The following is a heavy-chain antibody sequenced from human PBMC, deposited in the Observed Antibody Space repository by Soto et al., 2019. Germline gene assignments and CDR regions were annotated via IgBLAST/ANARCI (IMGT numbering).Heavy chain of an antibody. CDR3: AKYPLAGCGGACPGGWFDP. J-gene: IGHJ5*02. CDR1: GFTFSSYG. D-gene: IGHD2-21*02. CDR2: LSYDGSNK. Sequence: QVQLVESGGGVVQPGRSLRLSCAASGFTFSSYGMHWVRQAPGKGLEWVAVLSYDGSNKYYADSVKGRFTISRDNSKNTLDLQMNSLRAEDTAVYYCAKYPLAGCGGACPGGWFDPWGQGTLVTVSS. V-gene: IGHV3-30*18.